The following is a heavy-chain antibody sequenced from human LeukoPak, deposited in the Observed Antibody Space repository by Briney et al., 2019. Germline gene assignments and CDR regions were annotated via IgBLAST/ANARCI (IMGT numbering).Heavy chain of an antibody. D-gene: IGHD3-9*01. J-gene: IGHJ5*02. CDR3: ARKGVYYDILTGYLNWFDP. CDR2: IYHSGST. V-gene: IGHV4-38-2*02. CDR1: GYSISSGYY. Sequence: SETLSLTCTVSGYSISSGYYWGWIRQPPGKGLQWIGTIYHSGSTYYNPSLKSRVTISVDTSKNQFSLRLSSVTAADTAVYYCARKGVYYDILTGYLNWFDPWGQGTLVTVSS.